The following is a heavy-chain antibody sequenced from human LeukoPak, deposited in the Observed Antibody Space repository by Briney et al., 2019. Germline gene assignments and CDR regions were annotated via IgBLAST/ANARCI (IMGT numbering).Heavy chain of an antibody. J-gene: IGHJ6*02. CDR2: INPNSGGT. CDR3: ARGHYYYSLHV. V-gene: IGHV1-2*02. Sequence: ASVKVSCKASGYTFTSYYMHWVRQAPGQGLEWLGWINPNSGGTNYAQKFQGRVTVTRDTSISTAYMELSSLRSDDTAVYYCARGHYYYSLHVWGQGTTVTVSS. CDR1: GYTFTSYY.